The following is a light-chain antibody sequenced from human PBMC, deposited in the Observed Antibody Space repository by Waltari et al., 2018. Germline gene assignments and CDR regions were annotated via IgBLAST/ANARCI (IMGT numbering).Light chain of an antibody. CDR3: CSYAGSHVV. V-gene: IGLV2-23*01. J-gene: IGLJ2*01. Sequence: QSALTHLFSASASPGACITICCTRTSTDVERHTLLSWYQQHPGKAPKLMIYEGSKRPSGVSKRFSGSKSGNTASLTISGLQAEDEADYYCCSYAGSHVVFGGGTKLTVL. CDR2: EGS. CDR1: STDVERHTL.